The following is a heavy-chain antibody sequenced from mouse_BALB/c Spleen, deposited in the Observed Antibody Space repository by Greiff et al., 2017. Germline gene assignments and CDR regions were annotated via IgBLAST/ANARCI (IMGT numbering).Heavy chain of an antibody. CDR1: GFTFSSYY. J-gene: IGHJ4*01. Sequence: EVQGVESGGGLVKLGGSLKLSCAASGFTFSSYYMSWVRQTPEKRLELVAAINSNGGSTYYPDTVKGRFTISRDNAKNTLYLQMSSLKSEDTALYYCARRGGYDEGYYAMDYWGQGTSVTVSS. V-gene: IGHV5-6-2*01. CDR2: INSNGGST. CDR3: ARRGGYDEGYYAMDY. D-gene: IGHD2-2*01.